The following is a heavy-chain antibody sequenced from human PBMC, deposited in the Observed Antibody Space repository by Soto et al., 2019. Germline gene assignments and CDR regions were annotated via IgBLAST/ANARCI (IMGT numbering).Heavy chain of an antibody. CDR2: ISYHGGIK. D-gene: IGHD2-15*01. V-gene: IGHV3-30*03. Sequence: GWALRLFCPGSGFTFRHFGIHWICHAPAKGLGWVAYISYHGGIKYYADPVKGPLTNPRANSHYTVYLQLKSLKHGVPAVYYCASKLAADFCYSLMSMDVWG. CDR3: ASKLAADFCYSLMSMDV. CDR1: GFTFRHFG. J-gene: IGHJ6*03.